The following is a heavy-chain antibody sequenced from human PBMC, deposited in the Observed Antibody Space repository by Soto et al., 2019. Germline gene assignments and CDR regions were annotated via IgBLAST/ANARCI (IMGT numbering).Heavy chain of an antibody. CDR1: GYTFTGYY. V-gene: IGHV1-2*02. CDR3: AREERWLHQGDWFDP. J-gene: IGHJ5*02. Sequence: ASVKVSCKASGYTFTGYYMHWVRQAPGQGLEWMGWINPNSGGTNYAQKFQGRVTMTRDTSVSTAYMELSRLRSDDTAVYYCAREERWLHQGDWFDPWGQGALVTVSS. CDR2: INPNSGGT. D-gene: IGHD5-12*01.